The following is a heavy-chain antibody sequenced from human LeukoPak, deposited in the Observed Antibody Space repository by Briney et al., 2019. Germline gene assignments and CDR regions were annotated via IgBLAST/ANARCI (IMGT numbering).Heavy chain of an antibody. D-gene: IGHD1-26*01. CDR2: IYYSGST. CDR1: GGSISSYY. J-gene: IGHJ3*02. Sequence: SETLSLTCTVSGGSISSYYWSWIRQPPGKGLEWIGYIYYSGSTNYNPSLKSRVTISVDTSKNQFSLKLSSVTAADTAVYYCARMEWEPKMSQSGDAFDIWGQGTMVTVSS. CDR3: ARMEWEPKMSQSGDAFDI. V-gene: IGHV4-59*01.